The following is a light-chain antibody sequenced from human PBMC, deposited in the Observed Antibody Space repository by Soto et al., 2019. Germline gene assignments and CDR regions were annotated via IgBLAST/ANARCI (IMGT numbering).Light chain of an antibody. CDR2: GAS. CDR3: QQYNDWLWT. J-gene: IGKJ1*01. V-gene: IGKV3-15*01. CDR1: QSVSSN. Sequence: EIVLTQSPVTLSLSPGERATLSCRASQSVSSNLVWYQHRPGQAPRLLIYGASTRATDIPARFSGSGSGTDFTLTISRLEPEDFAVYYCQQYNDWLWTFGQGTKVDIK.